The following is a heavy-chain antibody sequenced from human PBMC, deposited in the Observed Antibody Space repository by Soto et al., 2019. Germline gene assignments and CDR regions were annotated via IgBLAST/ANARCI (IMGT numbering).Heavy chain of an antibody. Sequence: EVQLVASGGGLVQPGGSLRLSCAASGFTFSNYWMHWVRLTPGKGLLWVSRIKGDGSSTLYADSVKGRFTISRDNAKSTLFLQMNSLGAEDPAVYYGTRASLERQNNLDYWGQGTLVTGSS. CDR1: GFTFSNYW. CDR2: IKGDGSST. D-gene: IGHD1-1*01. J-gene: IGHJ4*02. V-gene: IGHV3-74*01. CDR3: TRASLERQNNLDY.